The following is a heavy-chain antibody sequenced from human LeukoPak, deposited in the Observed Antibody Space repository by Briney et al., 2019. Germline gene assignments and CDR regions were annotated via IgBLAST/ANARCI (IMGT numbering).Heavy chain of an antibody. CDR1: GFTFSSYA. J-gene: IGHJ5*02. Sequence: GGSLRLTCAASGFTFSSYAMSWVRQAPGKGLEWVSAISGSGDTYYADSVKGRFTVARDNSKNTLFLQMNSLRAEDTAVYYCAKENYYDSGAYPLAGSWGQGTLVTVSS. CDR2: ISGSGDT. D-gene: IGHD3-22*01. CDR3: AKENYYDSGAYPLAGS. V-gene: IGHV3-23*01.